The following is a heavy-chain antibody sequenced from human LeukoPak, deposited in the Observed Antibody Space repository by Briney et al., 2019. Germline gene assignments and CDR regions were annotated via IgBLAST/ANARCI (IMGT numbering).Heavy chain of an antibody. V-gene: IGHV4-4*07. J-gene: IGHJ3*02. Sequence: SETLSLTCTVSGXSITGYYWSWIRQPAGKGLEWIGRIYTSGITDYNPSLKSRVTMSVDTSKNQFSLKLSSVTAADTAVYYCARDCSGGSCYPAAFDIWGQGTMVTVSS. CDR1: GXSITGYY. D-gene: IGHD2-15*01. CDR3: ARDCSGGSCYPAAFDI. CDR2: IYTSGIT.